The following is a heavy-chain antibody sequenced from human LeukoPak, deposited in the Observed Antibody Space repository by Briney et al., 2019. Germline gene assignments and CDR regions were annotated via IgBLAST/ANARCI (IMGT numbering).Heavy chain of an antibody. CDR2: IYYSGST. Sequence: SETLSLTCTVSGGSISSGGYYWSWIRQHPGKGLEWIGYIYYSGSTYYNPSLKSRVTISVDTSKNQFSLKLSSVTAADTAVYYCARGLIVVVPAAPSANAPYYYYYYMDVWGKGTTVTVSS. CDR3: ARGLIVVVPAAPSANAPYYYYYYMDV. D-gene: IGHD2-2*01. J-gene: IGHJ6*03. V-gene: IGHV4-31*03. CDR1: GGSISSGGYY.